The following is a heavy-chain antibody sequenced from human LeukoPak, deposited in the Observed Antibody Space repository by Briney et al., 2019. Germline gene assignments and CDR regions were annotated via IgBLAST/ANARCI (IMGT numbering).Heavy chain of an antibody. CDR1: GGSFSSYY. V-gene: IGHV4-59*08. CDR3: ARHLRGEQQLSGFDY. J-gene: IGHJ4*02. Sequence: SETLSLTCAVYGGSFSSYYWSWIRQPPGKGLEWIGYIYYSGSTKYNPSLRSRVTISADTSKNQFSLKLSSVTAADTAVYYCARHLRGEQQLSGFDYWGQGTPVTVSS. CDR2: IYYSGST. D-gene: IGHD6-13*01.